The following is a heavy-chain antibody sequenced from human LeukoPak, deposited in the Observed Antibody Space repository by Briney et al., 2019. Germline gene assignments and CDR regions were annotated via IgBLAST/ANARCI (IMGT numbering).Heavy chain of an antibody. Sequence: PGGSLRLSCAASGFTFSSYAMSWVRQAPGKGLEWGSAISGSGGSTYYADSVKGRFTISRDNSKNTLYLQMNSLRAEDTAVYYCAKEDLPVADTYEKAWFDPWGQGTLVTVSS. D-gene: IGHD6-19*01. CDR2: ISGSGGST. V-gene: IGHV3-23*01. CDR1: GFTFSSYA. CDR3: AKEDLPVADTYEKAWFDP. J-gene: IGHJ5*02.